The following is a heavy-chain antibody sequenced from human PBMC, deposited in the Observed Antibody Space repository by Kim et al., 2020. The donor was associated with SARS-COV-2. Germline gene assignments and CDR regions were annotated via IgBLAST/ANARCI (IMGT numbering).Heavy chain of an antibody. CDR1: GFTFRTSL. J-gene: IGHJ3*01. Sequence: GGSLRLSCAASGFTFRTSLMNWVRQAPGKGLEWVSSIHSTSTYISYAESLKGRFTISRDNAKNSLYLQMNGPRADDTAVYYCARGYCYGGACNFPDGFDLWGQGTLVTVSS. V-gene: IGHV3-21*01. CDR2: IHSTSTYI. CDR3: ARGYCYGGACNFPDGFDL. D-gene: IGHD5-18*01.